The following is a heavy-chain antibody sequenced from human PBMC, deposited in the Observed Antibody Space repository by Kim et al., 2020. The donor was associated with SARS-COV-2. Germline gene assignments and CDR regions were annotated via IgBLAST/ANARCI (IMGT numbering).Heavy chain of an antibody. V-gene: IGHV4-34*01. J-gene: IGHJ6*03. Sequence: NPSLRSRVTISVDTAKNQFSLKLSSVTAADTAVYYCARGAAARRSYYMDVWGKGTTVTVS. CDR3: ARGAAARRSYYMDV. D-gene: IGHD6-6*01.